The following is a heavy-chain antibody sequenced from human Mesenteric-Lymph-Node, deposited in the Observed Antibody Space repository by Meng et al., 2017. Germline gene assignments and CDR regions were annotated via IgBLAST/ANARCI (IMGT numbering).Heavy chain of an antibody. D-gene: IGHD6-19*01. Sequence: GSLRLSCTVSGGSVSSGYYWGWIRQPPGKGLEWIGSIYHSGSTYYNPSLKSRVTISVDTSKNQFSLKLSSVTAADTAVYYCARVLAVAGNDYWGQGTLVTVSS. CDR3: ARVLAVAGNDY. CDR2: IYHSGST. J-gene: IGHJ4*02. CDR1: GGSVSSGYY. V-gene: IGHV4-38-2*02.